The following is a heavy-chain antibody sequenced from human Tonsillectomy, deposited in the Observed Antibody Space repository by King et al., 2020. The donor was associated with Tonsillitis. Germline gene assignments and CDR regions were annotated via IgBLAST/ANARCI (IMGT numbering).Heavy chain of an antibody. D-gene: IGHD3-22*01. CDR3: ASGYYYDSSGEAWFDP. J-gene: IGHJ5*02. V-gene: IGHV1-46*03. Sequence: VQLVESGAEVQKPGAAVKISCKASEYSFTKYYFHWVRQAPGQGLEGMGIINPSGGSARYAQKFQGRLSMTRDTPTSTLYMELSSLRSDDTAVYYCASGYYYDSSGEAWFDPWGQGTLVTVSS. CDR2: INPSGGSA. CDR1: EYSFTKYY.